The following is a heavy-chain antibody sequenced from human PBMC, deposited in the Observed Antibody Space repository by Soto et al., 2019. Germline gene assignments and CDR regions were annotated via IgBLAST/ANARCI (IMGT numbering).Heavy chain of an antibody. D-gene: IGHD3-16*01. CDR1: GFTFSSHW. J-gene: IGHJ4*02. CDR2: IKYDGSEK. Sequence: GGSLRLSCAASGFTFSSHWMSWVRQAPGKGLQWVANIKYDGSEKYYVDSVKGRFTISRDNAKSSRYLQMNSLRVEDTAVYYCARTYHYDRTESSAFDHWGQGTLVTVSS. CDR3: ARTYHYDRTESSAFDH. V-gene: IGHV3-7*05.